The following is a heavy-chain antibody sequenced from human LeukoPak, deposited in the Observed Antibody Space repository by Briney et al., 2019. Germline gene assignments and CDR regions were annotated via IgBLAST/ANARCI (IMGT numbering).Heavy chain of an antibody. V-gene: IGHV3-48*01. CDR1: GFTFSSYS. D-gene: IGHD3-22*01. CDR2: ISSSSSTI. CDR3: ARDSDYYDSSGYEELEAFDY. J-gene: IGHJ4*02. Sequence: GGSLRLSCAASGFTFSSYSMNWVRQAPGKGLEWVSYISSSSSTIYYADSVKGRFTISRDNAKNSLYLQMNSLRAEDTAVYYCARDSDYYDSSGYEELEAFDYWGQGTLVTV.